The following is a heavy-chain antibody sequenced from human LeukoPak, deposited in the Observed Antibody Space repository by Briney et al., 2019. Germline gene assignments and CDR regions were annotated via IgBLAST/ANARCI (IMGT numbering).Heavy chain of an antibody. J-gene: IGHJ6*02. CDR1: GFTFSDYW. CDR2: INTDGSIT. Sequence: AGGSLRLSCAASGFTFSDYWIHWVRQAPGKGLVWVSRINTDGSITNYADSVKGRFSISRDNAKNTLYLQMSSLRAEDTAVYYCAKSIAARPLNGMDVWGQGTTVTVSS. CDR3: AKSIAARPLNGMDV. D-gene: IGHD6-6*01. V-gene: IGHV3-74*01.